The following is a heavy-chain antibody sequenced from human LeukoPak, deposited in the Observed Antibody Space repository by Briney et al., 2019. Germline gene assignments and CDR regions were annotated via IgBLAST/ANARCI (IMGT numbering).Heavy chain of an antibody. CDR3: ASIAAAGGYFDY. J-gene: IGHJ4*02. Sequence: GGSLRLSCAASGFTVSSNYMSWVRQTPGKGLEWVSVIYSGGSTYYADSVKGRFTISRDNSKNTLYLQMNSLRAEDTAVYYCASIAAAGGYFDYWGQGTLVTVSS. CDR1: GFTVSSNY. CDR2: IYSGGST. V-gene: IGHV3-66*01. D-gene: IGHD6-13*01.